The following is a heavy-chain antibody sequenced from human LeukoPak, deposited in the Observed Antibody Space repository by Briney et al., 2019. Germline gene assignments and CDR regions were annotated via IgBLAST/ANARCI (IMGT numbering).Heavy chain of an antibody. D-gene: IGHD3-3*01. CDR1: GGSISSSSYY. Sequence: NPSETLSLTCTVSGGSISSSSYYWGWIRQPPGKGLEWIGSIYYSGSTYYNPSLKSRVTISVDTSKNQFSLKLSSVTAADTAVYYCARHDPEATIFGFDYWGQGTLVTVSS. CDR3: ARHDPEATIFGFDY. J-gene: IGHJ4*02. V-gene: IGHV4-39*01. CDR2: IYYSGST.